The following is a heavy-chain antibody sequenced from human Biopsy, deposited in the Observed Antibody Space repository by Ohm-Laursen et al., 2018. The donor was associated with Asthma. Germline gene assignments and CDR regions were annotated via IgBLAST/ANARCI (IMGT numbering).Heavy chain of an antibody. D-gene: IGHD6-19*01. CDR3: AREGVAGTHIED. Sequence: SLRLSCSASRFTYEMHWVRQAPGKGLEWVAVISYDGSSIYYADSVKGRLTISRDNSKNTLSLQMNSPTAEDTAVYYCAREGVAGTHIEDWGQGTLVTVSS. J-gene: IGHJ4*02. V-gene: IGHV3-30-3*01. CDR2: ISYDGSSI. CDR1: RFTYE.